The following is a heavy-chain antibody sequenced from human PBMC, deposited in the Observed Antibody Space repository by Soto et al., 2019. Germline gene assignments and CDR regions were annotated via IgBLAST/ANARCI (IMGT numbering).Heavy chain of an antibody. V-gene: IGHV4-4*07. CDR1: GGSMNNYY. J-gene: IGHJ5*02. Sequence: SETLSLTCSVSGGSMNNYYWTWIRLPAGRGLEWIGRIYSSGGTHYNPSLKSRVTISLDTSKNQFSLRLNSVTAADTAVYYCARGQRFSDWFDPWGQGTLVTVPQ. D-gene: IGHD3-3*01. CDR3: ARGQRFSDWFDP. CDR2: IYSSGGT.